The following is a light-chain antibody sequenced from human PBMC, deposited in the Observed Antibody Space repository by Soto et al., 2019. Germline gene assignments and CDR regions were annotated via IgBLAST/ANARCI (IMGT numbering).Light chain of an antibody. CDR3: QQSYSTPAWT. V-gene: IGKV1-39*01. CDR2: KAS. CDR1: QSISSY. Sequence: DIQMTQSPSSLSASVGDRVTITCRASQSISSYLNWYQQKPGKAPKLLIYKASSLESGVPSRFSGSGSGTEFTLTISSLQPEDFATYYCQQSYSTPAWTFGQGTRWIS. J-gene: IGKJ1*01.